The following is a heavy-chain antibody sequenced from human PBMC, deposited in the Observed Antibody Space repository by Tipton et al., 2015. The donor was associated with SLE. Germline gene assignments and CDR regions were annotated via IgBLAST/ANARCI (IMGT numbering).Heavy chain of an antibody. CDR2: IKQDGSEK. J-gene: IGHJ4*02. CDR1: GFTFSNYA. D-gene: IGHD1-1*01. V-gene: IGHV3-7*01. CDR3: ASQLGGTSQYSY. Sequence: SLRLSCAASGFTFSNYAMHWVRQAPGKGLEWVANIKQDGSEKYYVDSVKGRFTISRDNAKNSLYLQMNSLRAEDTAVYYCASQLGGTSQYSYWGQGTLVTVSS.